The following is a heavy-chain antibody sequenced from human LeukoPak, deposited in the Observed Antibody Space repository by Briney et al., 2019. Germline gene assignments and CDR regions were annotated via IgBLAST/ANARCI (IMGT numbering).Heavy chain of an antibody. J-gene: IGHJ5*02. CDR3: ARHGEYDFWSGYYGWFDP. CDR1: GGSISSYY. Sequence: PSETLSLTCTVSGGSISSYYWSWIRQPPGKGLEWIGYIYYSGSTYYNPSLKSRVTISVDTSKNQFSLKLSSVAAADTAVYYCARHGEYDFWSGYYGWFDPWGQGTLVTVSS. D-gene: IGHD3-3*01. CDR2: IYYSGST. V-gene: IGHV4-59*08.